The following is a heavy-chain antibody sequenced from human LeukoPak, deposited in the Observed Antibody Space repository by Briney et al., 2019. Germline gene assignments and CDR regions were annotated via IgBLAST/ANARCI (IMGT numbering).Heavy chain of an antibody. CDR3: ASLPPYCSGGSCYLGY. Sequence: SVKVSCKASGYTFTSYGISWVRQAPGQGLEWMGRIIPILGIANYAQKFQGRVTITADKSTSTAYMELSSLRSEDTAVYYCASLPPYCSGGSCYLGYWGQGTLVTVSS. J-gene: IGHJ4*02. V-gene: IGHV1-69*04. CDR2: IIPILGIA. CDR1: GYTFTSYG. D-gene: IGHD2-15*01.